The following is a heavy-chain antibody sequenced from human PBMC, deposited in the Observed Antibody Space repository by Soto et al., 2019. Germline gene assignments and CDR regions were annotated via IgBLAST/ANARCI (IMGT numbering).Heavy chain of an antibody. CDR2: VWYDGSNK. Sequence: QVQLVESGGGVVQPGRSLRLSCAASGFTFSNFAMHWVRQVPGKGLEWVAVVWYDGSNKYYVDSVKGRFSVSRDNSKNTLYLQMNSLRAEDTALYFCARDCGTGGTCHSLDFWGQGTLVTVSS. V-gene: IGHV3-33*01. CDR1: GFTFSNFA. CDR3: ARDCGTGGTCHSLDF. D-gene: IGHD2-15*01. J-gene: IGHJ4*02.